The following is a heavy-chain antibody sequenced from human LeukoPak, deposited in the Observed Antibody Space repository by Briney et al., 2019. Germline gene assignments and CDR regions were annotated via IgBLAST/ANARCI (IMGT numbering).Heavy chain of an antibody. Sequence: ASVKVSCKASGYTFTSYGISWVRQAPGQGLEWMGWISAYNGNTNYAQKLQGRVTMTTDTSTSTAYMELRSLRSDDTAVYYCARDSYCGGDCTPADWGQGTLVTVSS. CDR3: ARDSYCGGDCTPAD. J-gene: IGHJ4*02. V-gene: IGHV1-18*01. CDR2: ISAYNGNT. CDR1: GYTFTSYG. D-gene: IGHD2-21*02.